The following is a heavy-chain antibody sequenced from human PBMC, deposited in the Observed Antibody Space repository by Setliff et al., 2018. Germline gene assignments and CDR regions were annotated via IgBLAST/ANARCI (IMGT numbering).Heavy chain of an antibody. CDR3: ARPIESSRWHPFDS. D-gene: IGHD2-2*01. Sequence: PGESLKISCRGSEYSFIDYWISWVRQKPGGGLEWMGKVDPSDSYATYGPSFQGHVIISVDTSINTVYLQWSRLEAPDSGIYYCARPIESSRWHPFDSWGQGTLVTVSS. CDR1: EYSFIDYW. J-gene: IGHJ5*01. V-gene: IGHV5-10-1*01. CDR2: VDPSDSYA.